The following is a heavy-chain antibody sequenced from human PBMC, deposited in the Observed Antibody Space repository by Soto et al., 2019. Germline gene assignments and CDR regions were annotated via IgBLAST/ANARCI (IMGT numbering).Heavy chain of an antibody. D-gene: IGHD2-21*01. CDR1: GFTVSGNY. CDR2: IYGGGST. J-gene: IGHJ6*03. Sequence: EVQLVESGGGLVQPGGSQRLSCAASGFTVSGNYMSWVRQAPGKGLEWVSFIYGGGSTYYADSVKGRFTISRDNSKNTLYLQMNSLEAEDAAVYFCARAIRRGGPYNYYYYMDVWGKGTTVTVSS. V-gene: IGHV3-66*01. CDR3: ARAIRRGGPYNYYYYMDV.